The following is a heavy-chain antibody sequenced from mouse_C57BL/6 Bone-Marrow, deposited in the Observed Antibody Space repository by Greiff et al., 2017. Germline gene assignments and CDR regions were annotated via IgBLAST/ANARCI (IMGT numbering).Heavy chain of an antibody. Sequence: EVKLVESGGDLVKPGGSLKLSCAASGFTFSSYGMSWVRQTPAKRLEWVATISSGGSYTYYPDSVKGRFTISRDHAKNTLSLQMSSVKPEDTAMYYCARADYAMDYWGQGTSVTVSS. J-gene: IGHJ4*01. CDR3: ARADYAMDY. CDR2: ISSGGSYT. V-gene: IGHV5-6*01. CDR1: GFTFSSYG.